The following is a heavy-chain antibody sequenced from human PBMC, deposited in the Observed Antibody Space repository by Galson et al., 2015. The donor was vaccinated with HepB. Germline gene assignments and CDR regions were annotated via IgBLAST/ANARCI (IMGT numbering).Heavy chain of an antibody. D-gene: IGHD6-13*01. CDR1: GFIFSNYD. J-gene: IGHJ4*02. Sequence: SLRLSCAASGFIFSNYDMHWVRQATGKGLEWVSAIATAGDTYYSGSVKGRFTISRENAKNSLYLQMNSLRGGDTAVYYCVRGAAGGFDYWGQGTLVTVSS. CDR2: IATAGDT. CDR3: VRGAAGGFDY. V-gene: IGHV3-13*01.